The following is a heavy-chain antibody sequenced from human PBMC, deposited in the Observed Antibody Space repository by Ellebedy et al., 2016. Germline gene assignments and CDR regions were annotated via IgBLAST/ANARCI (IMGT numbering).Heavy chain of an antibody. CDR1: GLNFNTFF. CDR3: ARDTYFDDSGGFDV. Sequence: GESLKISCTASGLNFNTFFMSWVRQAPGKGLEWVSTISAGSDTKRLAASVKGRFTISRDNAENSAYLQMNGLRGEDSAVYFCARDTYFDDSGGFDVWGQGTAVTVSS. V-gene: IGHV3-69-1*01. J-gene: IGHJ6*02. D-gene: IGHD3-22*01. CDR2: ISAGSDTK.